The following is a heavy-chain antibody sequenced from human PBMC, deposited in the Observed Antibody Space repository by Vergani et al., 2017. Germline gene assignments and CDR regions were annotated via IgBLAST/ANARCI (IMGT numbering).Heavy chain of an antibody. CDR2: ISGSGGST. Sequence: EVQLLESGGGLVQPGGSLRLSCAASGFTFSSYAMSWVRQAPGKGLEWVSAISGSGGSTHYADSVKGRFTISRDNSKNTLYLQMNSLRAEDTAVYYCATPSYYYYRGMDVWGQGTTVTVSS. CDR3: ATPSYYYYRGMDV. CDR1: GFTFSSYA. J-gene: IGHJ6*02. V-gene: IGHV3-23*01.